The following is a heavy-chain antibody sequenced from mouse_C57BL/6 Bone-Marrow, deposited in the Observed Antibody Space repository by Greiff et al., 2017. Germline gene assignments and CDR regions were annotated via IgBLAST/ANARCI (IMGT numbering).Heavy chain of an antibody. V-gene: IGHV1-7*01. CDR2: INPCSGDT. CDR1: GYTFTTYW. CDR3: ARCRIVVYEFDY. D-gene: IGHD2-12*01. Sequence: QVQLQQSGAELVKPGASVKLSCKASGYTFTTYWIHWVKQRPGQSLEWIGNINPCSGDTKYNKKFKDKATLTVDKSSSTAYMQLSRLTSDDSAVYYCARCRIVVYEFDYWGQGTMVTVSA. J-gene: IGHJ3*01.